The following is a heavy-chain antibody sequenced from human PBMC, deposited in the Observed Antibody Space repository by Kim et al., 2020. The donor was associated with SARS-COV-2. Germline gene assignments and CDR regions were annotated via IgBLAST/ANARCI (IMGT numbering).Heavy chain of an antibody. D-gene: IGHD3-22*01. J-gene: IGHJ4*02. Sequence: GGSLRLSCAASGFTFSSYSMNWVRQAPGKGLEWVSSISSSSYIYYADSVKGRFTISRDNAKNSLYLQMNSLRAEDTAVYYCARDPTWYYYDSSGYYGTIDYWGQGTLGTVSS. V-gene: IGHV3-21*01. CDR2: ISSSSYI. CDR3: ARDPTWYYYDSSGYYGTIDY. CDR1: GFTFSSYS.